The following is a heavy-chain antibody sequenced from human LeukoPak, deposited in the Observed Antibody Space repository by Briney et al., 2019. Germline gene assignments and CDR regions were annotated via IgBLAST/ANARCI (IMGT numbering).Heavy chain of an antibody. J-gene: IGHJ4*02. CDR1: GGSFSGYY. V-gene: IGHV4-34*01. Sequence: SETLSLTCAVYGGSFSGYYWSWIRQPPGKGLEWIGEINHSGSTNYNPSLKSRVTISVDTSKNQFSLKLSSVTAADTAVYYCARDGTRAYYDFWSGWTDFDYWGQGTLVTVSS. CDR3: ARDGTRAYYDFWSGWTDFDY. CDR2: INHSGST. D-gene: IGHD3-3*01.